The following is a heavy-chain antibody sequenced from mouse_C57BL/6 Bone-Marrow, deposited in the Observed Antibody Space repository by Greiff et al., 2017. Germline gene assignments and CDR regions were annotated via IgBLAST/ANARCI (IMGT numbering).Heavy chain of an antibody. CDR2: IWSGGST. V-gene: IGHV2-2*01. J-gene: IGHJ2*01. CDR3: ATRSYSNYVLFDY. D-gene: IGHD2-5*01. Sequence: QVQLQQSGPGLVQPSQSLSITCTVSGFSLTSYGVHWVRQSPGKGLEWLGVIWSGGSTDYNAAFISRLSISKDNSKSQVFFKMNSLQADDTAIYYCATRSYSNYVLFDYWGQGTTLTVSS. CDR1: GFSLTSYG.